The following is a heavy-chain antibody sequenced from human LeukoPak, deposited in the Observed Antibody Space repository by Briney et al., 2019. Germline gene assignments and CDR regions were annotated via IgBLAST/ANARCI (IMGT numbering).Heavy chain of an antibody. CDR3: ARNNGYSSSWSLLDY. V-gene: IGHV4-34*01. D-gene: IGHD6-13*01. CDR1: GGSFSGYY. J-gene: IGHJ4*02. Sequence: SETLSLTCAVYGGSFSGYYWSWIRQPPGKGLEWIGEINHSGSTNYNPSLKSRVTISVDKSKNQFSLKLSSVTAADTAVYYCARNNGYSSSWSLLDYWGQGTLVTVSS. CDR2: INHSGST.